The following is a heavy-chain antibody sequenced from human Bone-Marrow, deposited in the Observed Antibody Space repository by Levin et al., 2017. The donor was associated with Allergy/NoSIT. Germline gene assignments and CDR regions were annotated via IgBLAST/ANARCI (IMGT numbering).Heavy chain of an antibody. J-gene: IGHJ4*02. D-gene: IGHD3-3*01. CDR2: IYSGGVT. CDR3: ALGWSGHNFNY. V-gene: IGHV3-53*01. Sequence: PGGSLRLSCAASGFTVSDNYMTWVRQAPGKGLEWVSIIYSGGVTYYADSVKGRFTISRDTSKNTLYLQMNSLRAEDTAIYYCALGWSGHNFNYWGQGTLVTVSS. CDR1: GFTVSDNY.